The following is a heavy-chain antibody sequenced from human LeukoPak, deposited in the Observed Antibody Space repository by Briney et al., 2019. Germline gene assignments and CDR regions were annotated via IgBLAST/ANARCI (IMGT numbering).Heavy chain of an antibody. J-gene: IGHJ3*02. D-gene: IGHD3-22*01. Sequence: ASVKVSCKASGYTFTSYGISWVRQAPGQGLEWMEWISAYNGNTNYAQKLQGRVTMTTDTSTSTAYMELRSLRSDDTAVYYCVLYYYEPDAFDIWGQGTMVTVSS. CDR3: VLYYYEPDAFDI. CDR1: GYTFTSYG. V-gene: IGHV1-18*01. CDR2: ISAYNGNT.